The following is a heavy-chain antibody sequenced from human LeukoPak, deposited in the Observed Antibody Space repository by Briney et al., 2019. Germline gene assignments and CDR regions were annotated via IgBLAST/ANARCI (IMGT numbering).Heavy chain of an antibody. CDR2: IYSGGST. V-gene: IGHV3-53*05. Sequence: GGSLRLSCATSGFTVSSNYMSWVRQAPGKGLEWVSVIYSGGSTYYADSVKGRFTISRDNSKNTLYLQMNSLRAADTAVYYCARDKGTSYLSSFDYWGQGTLVTVSS. J-gene: IGHJ4*02. CDR3: ARDKGTSYLSSFDY. CDR1: GFTVSSNY. D-gene: IGHD6-6*01.